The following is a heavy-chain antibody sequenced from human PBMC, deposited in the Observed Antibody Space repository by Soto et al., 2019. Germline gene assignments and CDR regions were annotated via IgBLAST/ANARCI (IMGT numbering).Heavy chain of an antibody. CDR3: TRRAAAAAVVPYGMDV. CDR2: IRSKANSYAT. D-gene: IGHD6-13*01. V-gene: IGHV3-73*01. Sequence: PGGSLRLSCAASGFTFSGSAMHWVRQASGKGLEWVGRIRSKANSYATAYAASVKGRLTISRDDSKNTAYLQMNSLKTEDTAVYYCTRRAAAAAVVPYGMDVWGQGTTVTVS. CDR1: GFTFSGSA. J-gene: IGHJ6*02.